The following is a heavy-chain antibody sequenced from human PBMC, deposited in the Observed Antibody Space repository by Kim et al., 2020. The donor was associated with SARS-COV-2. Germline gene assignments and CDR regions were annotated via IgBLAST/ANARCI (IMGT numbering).Heavy chain of an antibody. V-gene: IGHV3-66*02. Sequence: GGSLRLSCTASGFTVNTNYMNWVRQAPGKGLDWVSAIYTGGSTHYADSVKGRFSISRDNSKNAVYLQMSSRRDEETAVYYCARDPPDSGTFKGAFDIWGQGTMVTVSS. J-gene: IGHJ3*02. CDR3: ARDPPDSGTFKGAFDI. D-gene: IGHD1-26*01. CDR1: GFTVNTNY. CDR2: IYTGGST.